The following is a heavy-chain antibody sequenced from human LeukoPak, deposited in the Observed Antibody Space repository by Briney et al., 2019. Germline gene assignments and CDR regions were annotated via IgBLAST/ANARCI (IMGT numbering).Heavy chain of an antibody. CDR3: ASDSSGWYENGYYYYYGMDV. D-gene: IGHD6-19*01. V-gene: IGHV3-11*01. Sequence: GGSLRLSCAASGFTFSDYYMSWIRQAPGKGLEWVSYISSSGSTIYYADSVKGRFTISRDNAKNSLYLQMNSLRAEDTAVYYCASDSSGWYENGYYYYYGMDVWGQGTTVTVSS. CDR2: ISSSGSTI. CDR1: GFTFSDYY. J-gene: IGHJ6*02.